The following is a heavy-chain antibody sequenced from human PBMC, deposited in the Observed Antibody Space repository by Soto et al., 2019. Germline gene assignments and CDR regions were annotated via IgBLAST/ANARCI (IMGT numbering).Heavy chain of an antibody. J-gene: IGHJ5*02. CDR1: GGSISSYY. D-gene: IGHD2-15*01. Sequence: SETLSLTCTVSGGSISSYYWSWIRQPPGEGLEWIGYIYYSGSTNYNPSLKSRVTISVDTSKNQFSLKLSSVTAADTAVYYCARGVYCSGGSCYLDWFDPWGQGTLVTVSS. CDR2: IYYSGST. V-gene: IGHV4-59*01. CDR3: ARGVYCSGGSCYLDWFDP.